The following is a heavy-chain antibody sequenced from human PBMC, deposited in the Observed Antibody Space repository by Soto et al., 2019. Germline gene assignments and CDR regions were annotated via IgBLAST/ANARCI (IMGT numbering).Heavy chain of an antibody. D-gene: IGHD6-25*01. J-gene: IGHJ4*02. CDR3: ARRKERSGPNYLDS. CDR1: GYTFITYD. V-gene: IGHV1-8*01. Sequence: GASVKVSCKASGYTFITYDINWVRQATGQGLEWMGWMNPSNGNAGYAQKLQARLTMTRNTSISTAYMELSSLRSDGTAVYFCARRKERSGPNYLDSWGEGSLVTDSS. CDR2: MNPSNGNA.